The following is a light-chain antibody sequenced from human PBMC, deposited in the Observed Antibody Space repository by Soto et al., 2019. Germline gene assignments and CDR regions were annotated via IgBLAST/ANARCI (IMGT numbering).Light chain of an antibody. V-gene: IGKV3-20*01. Sequence: EIVFTQSPGTLSLSPGERATLSCRASQSVSSNHLAWYQQKPGQAPRLLIFGTSTRATGIPDRFSGSGSGTDFTLSIRRLEPEDFAVYYWQQYDSSTLLTFGGGNKV. CDR1: QSVSSNH. CDR2: GTS. CDR3: QQYDSSTLLT. J-gene: IGKJ4*01.